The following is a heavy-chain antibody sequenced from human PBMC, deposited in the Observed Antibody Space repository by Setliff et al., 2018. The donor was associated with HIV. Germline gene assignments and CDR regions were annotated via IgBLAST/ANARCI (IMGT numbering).Heavy chain of an antibody. J-gene: IGHJ4*02. CDR1: GGTSISYA. Sequence: SVKVSCQASGGTSISYAVSWVRRAPGQGLEWMGGIIPVFGTTHFAQKFQGRVTMTTEKSTSIAYMELRSLKSDDTAIYYCVRDVRLGLRNWNSGPFDYWGQGTLVTVSS. D-gene: IGHD1-1*01. CDR3: VRDVRLGLRNWNSGPFDY. V-gene: IGHV1-69*05. CDR2: IIPVFGTT.